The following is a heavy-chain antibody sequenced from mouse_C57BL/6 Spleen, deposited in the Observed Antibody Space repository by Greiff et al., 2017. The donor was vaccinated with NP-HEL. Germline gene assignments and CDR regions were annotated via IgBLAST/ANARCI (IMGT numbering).Heavy chain of an antibody. J-gene: IGHJ4*01. CDR3: AREGSSASMAD. Sequence: QVQLQQPGAELVRPGSSVKLSCKASGYTFTSYWMHWVKQRPIQGLEWIGNIDPSDSETHYNQKFKDKATLTVDKSSSTAYMQLSSLTSEDSAVYYCAREGSSASMADWGQGTSVTVSS. CDR1: GYTFTSYW. V-gene: IGHV1-52*01. D-gene: IGHD3-2*02. CDR2: IDPSDSET.